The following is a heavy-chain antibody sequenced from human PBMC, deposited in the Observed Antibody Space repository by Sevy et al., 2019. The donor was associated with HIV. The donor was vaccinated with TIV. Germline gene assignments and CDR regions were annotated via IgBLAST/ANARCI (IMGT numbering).Heavy chain of an antibody. Sequence: GGSLRLSCAASGFTFSSYWMHWVSQAPGKGLEWVSTLSFGCGEINYADSVKGRFTISRDNSKSSVYLQMNNLRPEDTAVYYCAREGCTKPHDYWGQGTLVTVSS. D-gene: IGHD2-8*01. CDR3: AREGCTKPHDY. CDR2: LSFGCGEI. V-gene: IGHV3-21*04. J-gene: IGHJ4*02. CDR1: GFTFSSYW.